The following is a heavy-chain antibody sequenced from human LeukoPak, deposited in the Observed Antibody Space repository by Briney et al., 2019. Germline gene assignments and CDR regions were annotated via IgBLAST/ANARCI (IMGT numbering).Heavy chain of an antibody. Sequence: PSGTLSLTCAVYGGSFSGYYWSWIRQPPGKGLEWIGEINHSGSTNYNPSLKSRVTISVDTSKNQFSLKLSSVTAADTAAYYCARARVMWDIVVVVAAKCFDYWGQGTLVAVSS. V-gene: IGHV4-34*01. CDR1: GGSFSGYY. D-gene: IGHD2-15*01. J-gene: IGHJ4*02. CDR3: ARARVMWDIVVVVAAKCFDY. CDR2: INHSGST.